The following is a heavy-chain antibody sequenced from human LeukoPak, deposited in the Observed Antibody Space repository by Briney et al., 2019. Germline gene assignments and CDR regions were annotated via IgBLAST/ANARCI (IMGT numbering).Heavy chain of an antibody. V-gene: IGHV1-69*01. CDR3: ARDRGYYDSSGYYYEFDY. Sequence: SVKVSCKASGGTFSSYAISWVRQAPGQGLEWMGGIIPIFGTANYAQKFQGRVTITADESTSTAYMELSSLRSEDTAVYYCARDRGYYDSSGYYYEFDYWGQGTLVTVSS. D-gene: IGHD3-22*01. CDR1: GGTFSSYA. J-gene: IGHJ4*02. CDR2: IIPIFGTA.